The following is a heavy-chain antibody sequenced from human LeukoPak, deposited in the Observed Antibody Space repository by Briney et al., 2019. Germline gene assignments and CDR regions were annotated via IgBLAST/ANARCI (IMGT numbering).Heavy chain of an antibody. CDR3: AKTQYQWLSLFDY. J-gene: IGHJ4*02. CDR2: ISYDGSNK. D-gene: IGHD3-22*01. Sequence: QTGGSLRLSCAASGFTFSSYGMHWVRQAPGKGLEWVAVISYDGSNKYYADSVKGRFTISRDNSKNTLYLQMNSLRAEDTAVYYCAKTQYQWLSLFDYWGQGTLVTVSS. CDR1: GFTFSSYG. V-gene: IGHV3-30*18.